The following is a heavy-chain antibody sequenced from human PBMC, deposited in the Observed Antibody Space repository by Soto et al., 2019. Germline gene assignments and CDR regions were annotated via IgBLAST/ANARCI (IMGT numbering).Heavy chain of an antibody. D-gene: IGHD3-22*01. CDR2: ISSSSSYI. J-gene: IGHJ3*02. CDR3: ARDLGYYDSSGYYLNAAFDI. CDR1: GFTFSSYS. Sequence: EVQLVESGGGLVKPGGSLRLSCAASGFTFSSYSMNWVRQAPGKGLEWVSSISSSSSYIYYADSVKGRFTISRDNAKNSLYLQMNSLRAEDTAVYYCARDLGYYDSSGYYLNAAFDIWGQGTMVTVSS. V-gene: IGHV3-21*01.